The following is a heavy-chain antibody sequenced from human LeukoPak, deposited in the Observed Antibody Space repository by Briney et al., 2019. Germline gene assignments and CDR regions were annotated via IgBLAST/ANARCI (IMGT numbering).Heavy chain of an antibody. CDR1: GFTFSDHY. CDR2: ISSSGTII. Sequence: PGGSLRLSCAASGFTFSDHYMKWIRQAPGKGLDWVSYISSSGTIIYYADSVKGRFTISRDNSKNTLYLHMNRLRAEDTAVYYCAKDPNRYDSSIYYCAYWGQGTLVTVSS. D-gene: IGHD3-22*01. CDR3: AKDPNRYDSSIYYCAY. J-gene: IGHJ4*02. V-gene: IGHV3-11*04.